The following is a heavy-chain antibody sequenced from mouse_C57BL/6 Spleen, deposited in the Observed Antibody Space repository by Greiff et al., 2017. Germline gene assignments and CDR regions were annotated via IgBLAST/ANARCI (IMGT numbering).Heavy chain of an antibody. CDR1: GYTFTSYW. V-gene: IGHV1-52*01. CDR2: IDPSDSET. D-gene: IGHD1-1*01. CDR3: ARGPFSYGYFDY. J-gene: IGHJ2*01. Sequence: QVQLKESGAELVRPGSSVKLSCKASGYTFTSYWMHWVKQRPIQGLEWIGNIDPSDSETHYNQKFKDKATLTVDKSSSTAYMQLSSLTSEDSAVYYCARGPFSYGYFDYWGQGTTLTVSS.